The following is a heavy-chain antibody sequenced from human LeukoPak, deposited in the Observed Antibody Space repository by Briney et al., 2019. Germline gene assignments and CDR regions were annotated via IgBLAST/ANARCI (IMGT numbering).Heavy chain of an antibody. D-gene: IGHD6-13*01. CDR3: ARDPNIAAAGTFDP. CDR2: INTNTGNP. CDR1: GYTFTSYA. J-gene: IGHJ5*02. Sequence: AASVKVSCKASGYTFTSYAMNWVRQAPGQGLEWMGWINTNTGNPTYAQGFTGRFVFSLDTSVSTAYLQISSLKAEDTAVYYCARDPNIAAAGTFDPWGQGTLVTVSS. V-gene: IGHV7-4-1*02.